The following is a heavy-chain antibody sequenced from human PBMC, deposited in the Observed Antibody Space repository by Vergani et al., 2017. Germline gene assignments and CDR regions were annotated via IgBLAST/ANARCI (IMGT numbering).Heavy chain of an antibody. Sequence: QVQLVESGGGVVQPGRSLRLSCAASGFNFSSYAMHWVRPAPGKGLEWVAVISYDGSNKYYAESVKGRFTISRDNSKNTLYLQMNSLRAEDTAVYYCARGGRFECPSRNYYYYMDVWGKGTTVTVSS. J-gene: IGHJ6*03. V-gene: IGHV3-30-3*01. CDR1: GFNFSSYA. CDR3: ARGGRFECPSRNYYYYMDV. CDR2: ISYDGSNK. D-gene: IGHD3-10*01.